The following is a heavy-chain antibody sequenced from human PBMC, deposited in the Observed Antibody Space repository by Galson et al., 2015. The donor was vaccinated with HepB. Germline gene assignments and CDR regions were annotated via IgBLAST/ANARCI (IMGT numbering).Heavy chain of an antibody. Sequence: LSLTCTVSGGSISSGSYYWSWIRQPAGKGLEWIGRIYTSGSTNYNPPLKSRVTMSVDTSKNQFSLKLSSVTAADTAVYYCARDHSALSDSSGYYYYRYYYYYMDVWGKGTTVTVSS. D-gene: IGHD3-22*01. J-gene: IGHJ6*03. CDR3: ARDHSALSDSSGYYYYRYYYYYMDV. V-gene: IGHV4-61*02. CDR2: IYTSGST. CDR1: GGSISSGSYY.